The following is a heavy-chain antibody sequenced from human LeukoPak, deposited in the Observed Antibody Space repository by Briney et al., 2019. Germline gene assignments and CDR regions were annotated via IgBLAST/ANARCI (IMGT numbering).Heavy chain of an antibody. CDR3: KRVDMGAADS. J-gene: IGHJ4*02. CDR1: GFSFRTYE. D-gene: IGHD1-26*01. Sequence: WGSLRLSCPASGFSFRTYEMSWVRQPPGKGLEWVSYINSSSVTIYYVDSVRGRFTVPRDNAKNSLQLHLERLRVEDTAVYYCKRVDMGAADSWGEGTLVTVSS. V-gene: IGHV3-48*03. CDR2: INSSSVTI.